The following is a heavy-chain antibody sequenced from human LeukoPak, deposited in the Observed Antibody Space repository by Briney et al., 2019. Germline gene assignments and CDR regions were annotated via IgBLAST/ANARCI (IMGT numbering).Heavy chain of an antibody. D-gene: IGHD3-3*01. V-gene: IGHV3-15*01. Sequence: TGGSLRLSCAASGFGFNNAWMIWVRQTPGKGLEWVGRIKSNLDDGTADYATPVKGRFIISRDDSKNTLYLQMSSLKIEDTAVYYCSTDFSHLDFSSGYYSYWGQGTLVTV. CDR1: GFGFNNAW. CDR3: STDFSHLDFSSGYYSY. CDR2: IKSNLDDGTA. J-gene: IGHJ4*02.